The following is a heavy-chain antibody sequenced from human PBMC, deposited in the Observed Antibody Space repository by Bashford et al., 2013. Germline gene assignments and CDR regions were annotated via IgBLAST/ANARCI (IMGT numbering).Heavy chain of an antibody. Sequence: VRQAPGKGLEWVSAISGSGGRTYYADSVKGRFTISRDNSKNTLYLQMNSLRAEDTAVYYCAKDGTLIGSSWYGGSDYYYGMDVWGQGTTVTVSS. V-gene: IGHV3-23*01. CDR3: AKDGTLIGSSWYGGSDYYYGMDV. CDR2: ISGSGGRT. D-gene: IGHD6-13*01. J-gene: IGHJ6*02.